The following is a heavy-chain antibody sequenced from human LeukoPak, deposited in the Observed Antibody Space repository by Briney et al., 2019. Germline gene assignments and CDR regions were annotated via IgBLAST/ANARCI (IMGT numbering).Heavy chain of an antibody. CDR1: GYSITSAYY. D-gene: IGHD1-26*01. V-gene: IGHV4-38-2*02. Sequence: SETLSLTCTVSGYSITSAYYWGWIRQPPGKGLEWIGSIYYSGSTYYNPSLKSRVTISVDTSKNQFSLKLSSVTAADTAVYYCARPEATDDAFDIWGQGTMVTVSS. CDR3: ARPEATDDAFDI. CDR2: IYYSGST. J-gene: IGHJ3*02.